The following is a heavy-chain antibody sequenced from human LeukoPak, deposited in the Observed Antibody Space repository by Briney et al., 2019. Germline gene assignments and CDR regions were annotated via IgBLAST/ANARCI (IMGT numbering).Heavy chain of an antibody. J-gene: IGHJ4*02. CDR2: INAGNGNT. Sequence: PAASVKVSCKASGYTLTSYGIHWVRQAPGQRLEWMGWINAGNGNTKYSQKFQVRVTITRDTSASTAYMELSSLRSEDTAVYYCARGIRYDWGDYWGQGTLVTVSS. CDR1: GYTLTSYG. D-gene: IGHD5-12*01. CDR3: ARGIRYDWGDY. V-gene: IGHV1-3*01.